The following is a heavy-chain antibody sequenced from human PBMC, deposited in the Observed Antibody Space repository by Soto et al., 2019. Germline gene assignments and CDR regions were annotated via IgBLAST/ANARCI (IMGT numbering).Heavy chain of an antibody. V-gene: IGHV3-30-3*02. D-gene: IGHD6-19*01. CDR3: AKQNGWSYYFDC. CDR1: GFIFSGYA. Sequence: GGSLRLSCAASGFIFSGYAMHWVRQAPGKGLEWVAVISYDGSIYFADSVKGRFTISRDNSKNTLYLQMNSLRVEDTAVYYCAKQNGWSYYFDCWGQGTLVTVSS. CDR2: ISYDGSI. J-gene: IGHJ4*02.